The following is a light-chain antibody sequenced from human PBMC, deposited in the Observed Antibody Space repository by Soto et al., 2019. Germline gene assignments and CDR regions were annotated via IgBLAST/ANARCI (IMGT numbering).Light chain of an antibody. J-gene: IGLJ1*01. CDR1: SSDVGSYNL. CDR3: CSYAGSSTHYV. Sequence: QSALTQPASVSGSRGQSITISCTGTSSDVGSYNLVSWYQQHPGKAPKLMIYEGSKRPSGVSNRFSGSKSGNTASLTISGLQAEDEADYYCCSYAGSSTHYVFGTGTKV. CDR2: EGS. V-gene: IGLV2-23*01.